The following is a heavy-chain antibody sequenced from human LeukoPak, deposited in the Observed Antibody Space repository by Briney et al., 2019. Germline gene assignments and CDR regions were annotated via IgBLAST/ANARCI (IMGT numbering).Heavy chain of an antibody. V-gene: IGHV1-18*04. CDR1: GYAFTGSY. D-gene: IGHD6-19*01. J-gene: IGHJ6*03. Sequence: ASVKVSCKAAGYAFTGSYIHWVRQAPGQGLEWMGWISAYNGNTNYAQKLQGRVTMTTDTSTSTAYLELSSLRSEDTAVYYCARDSASRSSGPDCYYYMDVWGKGTTVTVSS. CDR3: ARDSASRSSGPDCYYYMDV. CDR2: ISAYNGNT.